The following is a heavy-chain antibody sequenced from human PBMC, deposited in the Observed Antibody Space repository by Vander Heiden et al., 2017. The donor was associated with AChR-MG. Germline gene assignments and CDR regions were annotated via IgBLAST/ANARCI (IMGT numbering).Heavy chain of an antibody. J-gene: IGHJ5*02. CDR2: ISGSGTNT. CDR3: AKSLSRASSGWRGWFEP. D-gene: IGHD2-15*01. Sequence: EVQLLESGGGLVEPGGSLRLSGAASGFTFSAHVLGWVRQAPVTGVEWVSVISGSGTNTFYADSVRGRFTISRDNSKNTLYLQMNSLRTEDTATYYCAKSLSRASSGWRGWFEPWGQGTLVTVSS. CDR1: GFTFSAHV. V-gene: IGHV3-23*01.